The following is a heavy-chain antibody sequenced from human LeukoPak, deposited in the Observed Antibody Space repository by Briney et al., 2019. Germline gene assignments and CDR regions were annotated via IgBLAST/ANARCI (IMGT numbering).Heavy chain of an antibody. Sequence: GASVKVSCKASGYTFTGYYMHWVRQAPGQGLEWMGWINPNSGGTNYAQKFQGRVTMTRDTSISTAYMELSRLRSDDTAVYYCARDSVDIVVVPAAMEVDYWGQGALVTVSS. CDR2: INPNSGGT. V-gene: IGHV1-2*02. CDR3: ARDSVDIVVVPAAMEVDY. CDR1: GYTFTGYY. J-gene: IGHJ4*02. D-gene: IGHD2-2*03.